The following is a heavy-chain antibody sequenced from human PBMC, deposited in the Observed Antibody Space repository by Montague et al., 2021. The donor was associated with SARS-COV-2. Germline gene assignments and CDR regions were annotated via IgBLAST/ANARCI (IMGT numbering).Heavy chain of an antibody. Sequence: SETLSLTCTVSGGSISSSNYYWGWVRQPPGKGLEWIGSISYRGNPYYNPSLKSRLTISVDTSQNQFSLKLSSVTAADTAVYYCAKPPATGNYYFWGQGTLVTVSS. CDR3: AKPPATGNYYF. J-gene: IGHJ4*02. CDR2: ISYRGNP. V-gene: IGHV4-39*01. D-gene: IGHD1-1*01. CDR1: GGSISSSNYY.